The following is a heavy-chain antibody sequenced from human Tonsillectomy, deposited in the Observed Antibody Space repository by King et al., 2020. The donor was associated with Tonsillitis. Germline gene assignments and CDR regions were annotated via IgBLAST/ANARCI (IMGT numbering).Heavy chain of an antibody. V-gene: IGHV3-33*01. Sequence: VQLVESGGGVVQPGRSLRLSCAASGFTFSSYGMHWVRQAPGKGLEWVAVIWYDGSNKYYADSVKGRFTISRDNSKNTLYLQMNSLRAEDTAVYYCARELRSSSSSYFQHWGQGTLVTVSS. J-gene: IGHJ1*01. CDR3: ARELRSSSSSYFQH. CDR2: IWYDGSNK. CDR1: GFTFSSYG. D-gene: IGHD6-6*01.